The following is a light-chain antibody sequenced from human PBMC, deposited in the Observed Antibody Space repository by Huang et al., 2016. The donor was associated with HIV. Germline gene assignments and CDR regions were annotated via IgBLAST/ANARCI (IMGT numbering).Light chain of an antibody. CDR1: QTISGY. CDR3: QECFTAPPA. CDR2: SAS. J-gene: IGKJ2*01. Sequence: DIQMTQSPSSLSASVGYRVTITCRASQTISGYLNWYQQKPGKAPKLLIYSASTLQSGVPSRFSGSGSETDFTLTISSLQPEDFATYYCQECFTAPPAFGQGTKLEIK. V-gene: IGKV1-39*01.